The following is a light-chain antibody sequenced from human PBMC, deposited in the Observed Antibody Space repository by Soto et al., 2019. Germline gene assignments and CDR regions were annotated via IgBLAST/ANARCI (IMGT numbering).Light chain of an antibody. CDR2: DAS. CDR1: QSVSSY. J-gene: IGKJ4*01. CDR3: QQRSNWPPVT. Sequence: IVLTQSPATLSLSPGERPTLSWKASQSVSSYLAWYQQKPGQAPRLLLDDASNRATGIPARFSGSGSGTDSTLTISSLETEEFALYYCQQRSNWPPVTFGGGTRVGI. V-gene: IGKV3-11*01.